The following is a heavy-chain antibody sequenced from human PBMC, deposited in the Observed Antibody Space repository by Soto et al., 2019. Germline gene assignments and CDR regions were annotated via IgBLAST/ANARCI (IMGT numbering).Heavy chain of an antibody. Sequence: GGSLRLSCAASGFTFSSYAMHWVRQAPGKGLEWVAVISYDGSNKYYADSVKGRFTISRDNSKNTLYLQMNSLRAEDTAVYYCARVRRGNGIDYWGQGTLVTVSS. CDR1: GFTFSSYA. J-gene: IGHJ4*02. CDR3: ARVRRGNGIDY. V-gene: IGHV3-30-3*01. CDR2: ISYDGSNK.